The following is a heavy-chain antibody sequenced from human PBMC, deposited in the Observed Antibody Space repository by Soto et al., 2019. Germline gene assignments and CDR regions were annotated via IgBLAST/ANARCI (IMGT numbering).Heavy chain of an antibody. CDR2: IDYGGTI. CDR3: ARHVHNQGYEYYFAS. Sequence: QLQLQESGPGLVKPSETLSLTCNASGASISSSPYAWGWIRQSAGNGLEWIGTIDYGGTIYYNPSLKSRITIPLDTSKNQFSLRLSSVTAADTAVYYCARHVHNQGYEYYFASWGQGTLVTVSS. V-gene: IGHV4-39*01. CDR1: GASISSSPYA. D-gene: IGHD3-3*01. J-gene: IGHJ4*02.